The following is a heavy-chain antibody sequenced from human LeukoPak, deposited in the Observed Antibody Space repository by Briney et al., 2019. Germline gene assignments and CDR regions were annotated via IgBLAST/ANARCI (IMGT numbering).Heavy chain of an antibody. Sequence: SETLSLTCAVYGGSFSGYYWTWIRQPPGKGLEWIGEINHSGSTNCNPSLKSRVTISVDTSKNQFSLKLSSVTAADTAVYYCARVGGGSYFLGDYYYYAMDVWGQGTTVTVSS. CDR2: INHSGST. CDR1: GGSFSGYY. CDR3: ARVGGGSYFLGDYYYYAMDV. V-gene: IGHV4-34*01. J-gene: IGHJ6*02. D-gene: IGHD1-26*01.